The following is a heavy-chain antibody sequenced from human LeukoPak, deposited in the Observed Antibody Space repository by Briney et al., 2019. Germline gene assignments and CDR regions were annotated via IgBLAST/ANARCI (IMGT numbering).Heavy chain of an antibody. CDR1: GFTFSSYA. Sequence: GGSLRLSCAASGFTFSSYAMSWVRQAPGKGLEWVSVISGSGGSTYYGDSVKGRFSISRDNSKNTLYLQMNSLRAEDTAVYYCARRYCSGGSCYSGYFQHWGQGTLVTVSS. V-gene: IGHV3-23*01. CDR3: ARRYCSGGSCYSGYFQH. J-gene: IGHJ1*01. CDR2: ISGSGGST. D-gene: IGHD2-15*01.